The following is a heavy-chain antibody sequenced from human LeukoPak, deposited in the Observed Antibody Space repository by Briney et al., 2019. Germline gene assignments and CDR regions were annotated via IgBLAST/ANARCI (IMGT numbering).Heavy chain of an antibody. Sequence: ASVKVSCKASGGTFSSYAISWVRQAPGQGLEWMGGIIPIFGTANYAQKFQGRVTITADESTSTAYMELRSLRSDDTAVYYCARTRAVAGTHYFDYWGQGTWSPSPQ. D-gene: IGHD6-19*01. CDR1: GGTFSSYA. J-gene: IGHJ4*02. CDR2: IIPIFGTA. CDR3: ARTRAVAGTHYFDY. V-gene: IGHV1-69*13.